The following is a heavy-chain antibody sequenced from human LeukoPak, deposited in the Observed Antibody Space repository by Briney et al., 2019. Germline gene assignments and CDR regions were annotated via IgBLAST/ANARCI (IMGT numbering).Heavy chain of an antibody. CDR1: GFIFNNYG. D-gene: IGHD3-22*01. J-gene: IGHJ5*02. Sequence: GGSLRLSSAASGFIFNNYGLIWVRQAPGKGLEWVSAISNDGGGTNYADFVKGRFTISRDNSKKTLFLQLNSLTAEDTALYYCATGSSGYFVDLRGQGTLVTVSS. CDR3: ATGSSGYFVDL. V-gene: IGHV3-23*01. CDR2: ISNDGGGT.